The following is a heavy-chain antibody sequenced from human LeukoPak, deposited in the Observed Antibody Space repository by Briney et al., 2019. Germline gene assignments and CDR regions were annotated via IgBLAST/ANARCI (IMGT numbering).Heavy chain of an antibody. CDR1: GFTFSSYG. V-gene: IGHV3-21*01. CDR3: ARGSSGATAGDFDY. Sequence: GGSLRLSCAASGFTFSSYGMNWVRQAPGKGLEWVSSISSRSNYIYYADSVKGRFTISRDSAKDSLYLQMNSLRAEDTAVYYCARGSSGATAGDFDYWGQGTLVTVSS. D-gene: IGHD6-19*01. J-gene: IGHJ4*02. CDR2: ISSRSNYI.